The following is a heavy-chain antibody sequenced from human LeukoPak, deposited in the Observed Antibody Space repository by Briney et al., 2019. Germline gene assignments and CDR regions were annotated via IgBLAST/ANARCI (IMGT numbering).Heavy chain of an antibody. CDR3: ARDLGYSPGSSDY. CDR2: ISYDGSNK. CDR1: GFTFSSYA. V-gene: IGHV3-30*04. Sequence: SGRSLRLSCAASGFTFSSYAMHWVRQAPGKGLEWVALISYDGSNKYYADSVKGRFTISRDNSKNTLYLQMNSLRTEDTAVYYCARDLGYSPGSSDYWGQGTLVTVSS. D-gene: IGHD4-11*01. J-gene: IGHJ4*02.